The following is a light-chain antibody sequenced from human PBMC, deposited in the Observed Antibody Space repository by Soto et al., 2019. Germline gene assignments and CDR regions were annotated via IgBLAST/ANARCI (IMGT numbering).Light chain of an antibody. CDR2: DAS. CDR1: QSVTNY. J-gene: IGKJ5*01. Sequence: EIVLTQSPATLSLSPGERATLSCRASQSVTNYLAWYQQKPGQAPRLLIYDASNRATGIPARFSGGGSGTDFTLTISCLEPEDFAVYYCQQRSNVPPEATFGQGTRLEI. V-gene: IGKV3-11*01. CDR3: QQRSNVPPEAT.